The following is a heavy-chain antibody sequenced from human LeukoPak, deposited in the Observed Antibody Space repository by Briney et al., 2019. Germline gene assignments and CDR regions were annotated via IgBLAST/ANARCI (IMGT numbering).Heavy chain of an antibody. CDR2: IYSSGST. CDR1: GASISSGSYF. J-gene: IGHJ4*02. CDR3: ARSNYYDSSSYWDY. V-gene: IGHV4-61*02. D-gene: IGHD3-22*01. Sequence: SETLSLTCTVSGASISSGSYFWSWIRQPAGKGLEWIGRIYSSGSTNYNPSLKSRVAISVDTAKNQFSLKLSSVTAADTAVYFCARSNYYDSSSYWDYWGQGSLVTVSS.